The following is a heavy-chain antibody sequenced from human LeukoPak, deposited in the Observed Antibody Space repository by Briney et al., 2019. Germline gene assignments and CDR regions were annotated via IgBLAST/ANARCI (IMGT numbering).Heavy chain of an antibody. Sequence: GGSLRLSCSASGFTFSSFDMHWVRQAPGKGLEWMTFIRYDGKSKYYAGSVQGRFTLSRDNSKNTLYLQLDSLRGDDTAVYYCARARLGSTTWSYFDHWGQGALVTFSS. CDR3: ARARLGSTTWSYFDH. J-gene: IGHJ4*02. V-gene: IGHV3-30*02. D-gene: IGHD1-26*01. CDR1: GFTFSSFD. CDR2: IRYDGKSK.